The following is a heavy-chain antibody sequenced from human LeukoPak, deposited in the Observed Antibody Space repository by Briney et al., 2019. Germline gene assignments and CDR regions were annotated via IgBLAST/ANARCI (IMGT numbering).Heavy chain of an antibody. V-gene: IGHV3-30*02. Sequence: GGSLRLACAASGFTFSSYGMHWVRQAPGKGREGLAFIRYDGSNKYYADSVKGRFTISRDNSKNTLYLQMNSLRAEDTAVYYCAKGFEYSSSSVYWGQGTLVTVSS. D-gene: IGHD6-6*01. CDR1: GFTFSSYG. J-gene: IGHJ4*02. CDR3: AKGFEYSSSSVY. CDR2: IRYDGSNK.